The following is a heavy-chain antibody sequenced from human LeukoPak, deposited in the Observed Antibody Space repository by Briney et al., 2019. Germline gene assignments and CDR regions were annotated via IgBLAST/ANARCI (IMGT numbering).Heavy chain of an antibody. D-gene: IGHD3-16*01. J-gene: IGHJ4*02. Sequence: EGSLRLSCAASGFTFSSYAMSWVRQAPGKGLEWVSAISGSGGSTYYADSVKGRFTISRDNSKNTLYLQMNSLRAEDTAVYYCAKGLYDYVWGSSLYDYWGQGTLVTVSS. CDR1: GFTFSSYA. CDR2: ISGSGGST. CDR3: AKGLYDYVWGSSLYDY. V-gene: IGHV3-23*01.